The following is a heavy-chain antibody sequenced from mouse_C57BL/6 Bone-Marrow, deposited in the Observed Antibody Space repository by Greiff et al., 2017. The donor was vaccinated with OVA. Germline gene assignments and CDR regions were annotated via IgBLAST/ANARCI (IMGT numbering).Heavy chain of an antibody. CDR3: GRRGDYDDYAMDY. CDR1: GYTFTSSW. D-gene: IGHD1-1*01. CDR2: IDPSDSYT. Sequence: QVQLQQPGAELVMPGASVKLSCKASGYTFTSSWMHWVKQRPGQGLEWIGGIDPSDSYTNYNQKFKGKSTFTVDKSSSTAYLQLSSLTSEDSAVYYCGRRGDYDDYAMDYWGQGTSVTVSS. V-gene: IGHV1-69*01. J-gene: IGHJ4*01.